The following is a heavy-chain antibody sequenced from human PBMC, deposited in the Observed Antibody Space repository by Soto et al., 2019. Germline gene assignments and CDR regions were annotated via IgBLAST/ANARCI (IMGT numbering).Heavy chain of an antibody. CDR3: ARLPGVRGVFDGLNV. D-gene: IGHD3-10*01. CDR2: IYPGDSDT. V-gene: IGHV5-51*01. J-gene: IGHJ3*01. CDR1: GYSFTSYW. Sequence: GESLKISCKGSGYSFTSYWIGWVRQMPGKGLEWMGIIYPGDSDTRYSPSFQGQVTISADKSISTAYLQWSSLKASDTAMYYCARLPGVRGVFDGLNVWGQGTMVTVSS.